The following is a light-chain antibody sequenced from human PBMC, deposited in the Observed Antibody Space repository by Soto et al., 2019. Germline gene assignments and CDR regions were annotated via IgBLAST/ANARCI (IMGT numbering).Light chain of an antibody. CDR3: QQSDSTPYT. CDR2: PIS. CDR1: QRIGTY. Sequence: IQMTQSPSSLSASGGDRVTITCRASQRIGTYLNWYQQRPGRAPKLLISPISTLQRGVPSRFSGSGSGTDFTLTITGLHPDDFAIYYCQQSDSTPYTLGQGTKLEIK. V-gene: IGKV1-39*01. J-gene: IGKJ2*01.